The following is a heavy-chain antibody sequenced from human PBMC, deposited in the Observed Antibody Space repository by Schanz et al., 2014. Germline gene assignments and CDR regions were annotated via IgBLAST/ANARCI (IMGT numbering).Heavy chain of an antibody. J-gene: IGHJ3*01. CDR3: ARDEGRDGYNLAFDV. Sequence: EVQLVESGGGLIQPGGSLRLSCAVSGFSVSTNYMSWVRQAPGKGLEWVSSIYINSGSTNYADSVKGRFIISRDSSMNTLFLQMNSLRAEDTAVYFCARDEGRDGYNLAFDVWGQGTLVTVSS. CDR1: GFSVSTNY. CDR2: IYINSGST. D-gene: IGHD5-12*01. V-gene: IGHV3-53*01.